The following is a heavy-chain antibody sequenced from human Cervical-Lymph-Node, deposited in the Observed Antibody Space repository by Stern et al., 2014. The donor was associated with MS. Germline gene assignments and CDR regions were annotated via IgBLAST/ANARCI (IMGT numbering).Heavy chain of an antibody. CDR3: AKDAPGITVAGFFDY. V-gene: IGHV3-30*18. CDR1: GFEFSVYG. D-gene: IGHD6-19*01. Sequence: VKLEESGGGVVLPGRSLRLSCIVSGFEFSVYGMHGVRKAPGKGLEWVAVLSYDGSDEFYADSVKGRFTISRDNSKNTLYFQMNSLRAEDTAMYYCAKDAPGITVAGFFDYWGQGTVVTVSS. J-gene: IGHJ4*02. CDR2: LSYDGSDE.